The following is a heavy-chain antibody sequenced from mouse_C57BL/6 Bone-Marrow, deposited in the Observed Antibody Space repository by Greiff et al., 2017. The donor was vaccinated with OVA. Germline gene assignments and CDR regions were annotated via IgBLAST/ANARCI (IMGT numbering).Heavy chain of an antibody. V-gene: IGHV8-12*01. Sequence: QVTLKVSGPGLLQSSQTLSLTCSFSGFSLSTSGMGVSWIRQPSGKGLEWLAHIYWDDDKRYNPSLKSRLTISKDTSRNQVFLKITSVDTADTATYYCARPLTVVADYAMDYWGQGTSVTVSS. CDR3: ARPLTVVADYAMDY. J-gene: IGHJ4*01. CDR1: GFSLSTSGMG. D-gene: IGHD1-1*01. CDR2: IYWDDDK.